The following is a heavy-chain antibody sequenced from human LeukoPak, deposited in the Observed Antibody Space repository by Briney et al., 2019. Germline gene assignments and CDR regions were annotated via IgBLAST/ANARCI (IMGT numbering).Heavy chain of an antibody. CDR3: ARDGGSYFHDAFDI. V-gene: IGHV3-30-3*01. CDR2: ISYDGSNK. Sequence: GRSLRLSCAASGFTFSSYAMHWVRQAPGKGLEWEAVISYDGSNKYYADSAKGRFTISRDNSKNTLYLQMNSLRAEDTAVYYCARDGGSYFHDAFDIWGQGTMVTVSS. CDR1: GFTFSSYA. J-gene: IGHJ3*02. D-gene: IGHD1-26*01.